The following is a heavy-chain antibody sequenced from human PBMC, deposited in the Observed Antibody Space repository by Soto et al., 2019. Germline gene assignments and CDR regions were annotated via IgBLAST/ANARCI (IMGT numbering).Heavy chain of an antibody. CDR2: IYYSGST. J-gene: IGHJ4*02. V-gene: IGHV4-39*01. D-gene: IGHD2-8*01. CDR1: GGSISSSSYY. Sequence: SETLSLPCIVSGGSISSSSYYWGWIRQPPGKGLEWIGSIYYSGSTYYNPSVKSRVTISVDTSKNQFSLKLSSVTAADTAVYYCVRQDIGLIVYANDFWGQGTL. CDR3: VRQDIGLIVYANDF.